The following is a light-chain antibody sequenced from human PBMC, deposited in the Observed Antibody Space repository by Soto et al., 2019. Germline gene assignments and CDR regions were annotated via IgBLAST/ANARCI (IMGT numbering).Light chain of an antibody. CDR3: GSYTGTIYV. CDR2: EVS. CDR1: SGDVGVYKF. J-gene: IGLJ1*01. Sequence: QSALTQPASVSGSPGQSITISCTGTSGDVGVYKFVSWYQQHPGKAPKLIIYEVSNRPSGVSSRFSGSMSGNTASLTISGLQAEDEADYYCGSYTGTIYVFGTGTKGHRP. V-gene: IGLV2-14*01.